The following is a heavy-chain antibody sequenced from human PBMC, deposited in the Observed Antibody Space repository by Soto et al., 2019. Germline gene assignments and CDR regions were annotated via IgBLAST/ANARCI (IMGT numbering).Heavy chain of an antibody. CDR2: ISNTGTS. CDR1: GGSIASYY. Sequence: SETLSLTCSVSGGSIASYYWNWIRQAPGKGLEWIGYISNTGTSYYNPSLRSRVTISADTSKNQFSLKMTSVTAADSAVYFCARERFTMIGGVIKTAWFDPWGPGILVTVSS. J-gene: IGHJ5*02. D-gene: IGHD3-16*02. CDR3: ARERFTMIGGVIKTAWFDP. V-gene: IGHV4-59*01.